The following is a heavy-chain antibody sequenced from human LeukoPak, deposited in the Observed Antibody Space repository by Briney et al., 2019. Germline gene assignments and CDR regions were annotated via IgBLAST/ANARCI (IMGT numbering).Heavy chain of an antibody. J-gene: IGHJ4*02. Sequence: GASVTISCKASGYTSTNYAMQWVRQAPGQRLEWMGWINAGNGNTRYSQRFQGRVTITRDTSASTVYMEVTSLRSEDTAVYYCARGIWSRTVSSYYLDYWGQGTLVTVSS. D-gene: IGHD3-3*01. CDR2: INAGNGNT. CDR3: ARGIWSRTVSSYYLDY. V-gene: IGHV1-3*01. CDR1: GYTSTNYA.